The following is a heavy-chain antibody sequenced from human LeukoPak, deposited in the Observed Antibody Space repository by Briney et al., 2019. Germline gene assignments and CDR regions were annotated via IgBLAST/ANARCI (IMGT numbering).Heavy chain of an antibody. CDR2: VNSDGSST. J-gene: IGHJ4*02. CDR3: TRSLNYGFDY. D-gene: IGHD5-24*01. CDR1: GFTFSNYW. V-gene: IGHV3-74*01. Sequence: GGSLRLSCAASGFTFSNYWMHWVRQAPGKGLVWVSRVNSDGSSTGYADSVKGRFTISRDNAKNTLYLQMNSLRAEDTAVFYCTRSLNYGFDYWGQGTLVTVSS.